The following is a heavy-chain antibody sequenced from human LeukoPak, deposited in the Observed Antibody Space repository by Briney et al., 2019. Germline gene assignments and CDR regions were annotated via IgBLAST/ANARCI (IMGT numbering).Heavy chain of an antibody. Sequence: SETLSLTCTVSGVSISSSNSYWGWIRQPPGKGLEWIGSIYYSGSTYYNPSLKSRATISVDTSKNQFSLKLSSVTAADTAVYYCARDPNCGGDCYSNYWGQGTLVTVSS. CDR1: GVSISSSNSY. V-gene: IGHV4-39*07. CDR2: IYYSGST. D-gene: IGHD2-21*02. J-gene: IGHJ4*02. CDR3: ARDPNCGGDCYSNY.